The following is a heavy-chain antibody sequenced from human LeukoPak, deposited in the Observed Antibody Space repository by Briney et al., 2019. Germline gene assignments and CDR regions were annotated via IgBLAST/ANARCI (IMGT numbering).Heavy chain of an antibody. D-gene: IGHD1-14*01. V-gene: IGHV3-20*04. Sequence: GGSLRLSCAASGFTIDGLAMTWVRQAPGKGLEWVSGINWNGDDTVYADFVKGRFTISRDTSRSTLYLQMNSLRAEDTAVYYCARATTKTGDYWGQGTLVTVSS. CDR2: INWNGDDT. J-gene: IGHJ4*02. CDR3: ARATTKTGDY. CDR1: GFTIDGLA.